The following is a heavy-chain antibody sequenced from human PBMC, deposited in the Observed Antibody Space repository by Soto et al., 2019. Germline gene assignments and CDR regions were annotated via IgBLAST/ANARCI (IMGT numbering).Heavy chain of an antibody. D-gene: IGHD5-18*01. V-gene: IGHV1-69*13. Sequence: GASVKVSCKASGGTFSSYAISWVRQAPGQGLEWMGGIIPIFGTANYAQKFQGRVTITADESTSTAYMELSSLRSEDTAVYYCARAGGGRGYSYGTDFDYWGQGTLVTVSS. CDR1: GGTFSSYA. CDR3: ARAGGGRGYSYGTDFDY. CDR2: IIPIFGTA. J-gene: IGHJ4*02.